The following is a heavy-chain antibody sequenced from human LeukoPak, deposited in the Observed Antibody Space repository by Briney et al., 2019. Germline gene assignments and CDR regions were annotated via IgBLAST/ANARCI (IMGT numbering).Heavy chain of an antibody. CDR3: AGSYDSSGFSDY. Sequence: PGGSLRLSCAASGFTFSDSYMNWIRQAPGKGPEWVSYISYSGSIIYYADSVKGRFTISRDNAKNSLYLQMNSLRAEDTAVYYCAGSYDSSGFSDYWGQGTLVTVSS. CDR2: ISYSGSII. V-gene: IGHV3-11*01. CDR1: GFTFSDSY. J-gene: IGHJ4*02. D-gene: IGHD3-22*01.